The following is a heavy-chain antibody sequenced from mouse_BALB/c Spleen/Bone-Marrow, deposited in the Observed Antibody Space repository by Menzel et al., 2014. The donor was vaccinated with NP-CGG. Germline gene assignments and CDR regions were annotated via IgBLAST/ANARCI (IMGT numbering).Heavy chain of an antibody. Sequence: LVESGPELVKPGALVKISCKASGYTFTSYDINWVKQRPGQGLEWIGWIYPGDGSSKYNEKFKGKVTLTANKASSKAYMQTSSLSAENSAVYYCARAPSMDYWGQGTSVTVSS. D-gene: IGHD1-1*01. CDR1: GYTFTSYD. CDR2: IYPGDGSS. J-gene: IGHJ4*01. CDR3: ARAPSMDY. V-gene: IGHV1S33*01.